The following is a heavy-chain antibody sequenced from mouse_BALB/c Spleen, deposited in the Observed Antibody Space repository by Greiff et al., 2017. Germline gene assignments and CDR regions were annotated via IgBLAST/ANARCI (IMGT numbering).Heavy chain of an antibody. Sequence: QVQLKQPGAELVKPGASVKLSCKASGYTFTSYWMHWVKQRPGQGLEWIGEINPSNGRTNYNEKFKSKATLTVDKSSSTAYMQLSSLTSEDSAVYYCANYGNYFDYWGQGTTLTVSS. CDR2: INPSNGRT. V-gene: IGHV1S81*02. CDR1: GYTFTSYW. D-gene: IGHD2-1*01. J-gene: IGHJ2*01. CDR3: ANYGNYFDY.